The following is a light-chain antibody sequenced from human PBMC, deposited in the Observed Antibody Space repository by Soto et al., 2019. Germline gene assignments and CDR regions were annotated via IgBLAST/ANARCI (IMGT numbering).Light chain of an antibody. J-gene: IGKJ4*02. CDR2: TAS. V-gene: IGKV1-12*01. Sequence: ASETINLCLAWYQQKPGKAPKLLIYTASSLQSGVPSRFSGSGSGTEFTLTISNLQPADFATYYCQQDNILPHAFGGGGKV. CDR1: ETINLC. CDR3: QQDNILPHA.